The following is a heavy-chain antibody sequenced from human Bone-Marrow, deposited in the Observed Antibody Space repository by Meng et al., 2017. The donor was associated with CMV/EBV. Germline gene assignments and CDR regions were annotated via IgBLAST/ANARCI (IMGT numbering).Heavy chain of an antibody. J-gene: IGHJ6*02. CDR1: GGSISSYY. CDR3: ARVPTVTHSYYYYGMDV. V-gene: IGHV4-59*01. Sequence: GSLRLSCTVSGGSISSYYWSWIRQPPGKGLEWIGYIYYSGSTNYNPSLKSRVTISVDTSKNQFSLKLSSVTAADTAVYYCARVPTVTHSYYYYGMDVWGQATTVTVSS. D-gene: IGHD4-17*01. CDR2: IYYSGST.